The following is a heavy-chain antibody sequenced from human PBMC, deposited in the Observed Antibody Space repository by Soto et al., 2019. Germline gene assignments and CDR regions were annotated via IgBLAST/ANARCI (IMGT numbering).Heavy chain of an antibody. Sequence: EVQLVESGGGLVQPGVSLRLSCAGSGFTLGDHYIDWVRQAPGKGLEWVGRSRDKPQGYSTAYAASVKGRFTTSSDESKNSAYLQMNILKNEDTAVYYCVRATYFSDSSGYTRCLDYWCQGTLVTVSS. CDR1: GFTLGDHY. CDR2: SRDKPQGYST. J-gene: IGHJ4*02. V-gene: IGHV3-72*01. CDR3: VRATYFSDSSGYTRCLDY. D-gene: IGHD3-22*01.